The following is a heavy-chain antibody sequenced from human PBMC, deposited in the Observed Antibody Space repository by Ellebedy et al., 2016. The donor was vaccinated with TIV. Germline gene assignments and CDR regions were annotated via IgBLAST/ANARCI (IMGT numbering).Heavy chain of an antibody. CDR1: GFSFSTYW. V-gene: IGHV3-7*01. J-gene: IGHJ5*02. D-gene: IGHD2-2*01. Sequence: GESLKISXAASGFSFSTYWLSWVRQAPGKGLEWVANIKQDGNEKYYVDSVKGRFTISRDNVKNSLYLQMNSLRAEDTAVYYCARERVRDIVVVPAGNLFDPWGQGTLVTVSS. CDR2: IKQDGNEK. CDR3: ARERVRDIVVVPAGNLFDP.